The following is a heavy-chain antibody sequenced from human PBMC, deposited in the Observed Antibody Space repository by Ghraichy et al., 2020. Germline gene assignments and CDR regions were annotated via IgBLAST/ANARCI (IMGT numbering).Heavy chain of an antibody. Sequence: GGSLRLSCAASGFTVGNNYMRWVRQAPGKGLEWVSLIYSGGTTDYADSVKGRFTVSRDSSKNILYLQMNNLRAEDTAVYYCSRDGGSGWYKSWGKGTLVTVSS. CDR1: GFTVGNNY. D-gene: IGHD6-19*01. V-gene: IGHV3-66*01. J-gene: IGHJ5*02. CDR3: SRDGGSGWYKS. CDR2: IYSGGTT.